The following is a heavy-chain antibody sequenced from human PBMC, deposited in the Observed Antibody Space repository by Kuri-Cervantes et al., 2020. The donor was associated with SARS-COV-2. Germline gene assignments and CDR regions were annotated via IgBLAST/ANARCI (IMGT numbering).Heavy chain of an antibody. CDR2: INPNSGGT. J-gene: IGHJ6*03. Sequence: ASVKVSCKASEYNFSGYYLHWVRQAPGQGLEWMGWINPNSGGTNFTQKFEGRVTVTRDTSISTACMELSRLRSDDTAVYYCARPPADYYYMDVWGKGTTVTVSS. CDR1: EYNFSGYY. CDR3: ARPPADYYYMDV. V-gene: IGHV1-2*02.